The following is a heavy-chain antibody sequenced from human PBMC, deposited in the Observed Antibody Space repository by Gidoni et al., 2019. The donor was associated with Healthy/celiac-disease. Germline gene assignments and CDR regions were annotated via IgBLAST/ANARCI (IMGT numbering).Heavy chain of an antibody. J-gene: IGHJ3*02. CDR2: ISSNGGSK. CDR3: VKAFTLAGHVEMATIHDAFDI. D-gene: IGHD5-12*01. Sequence: EVQLVESGGGLVQPGGSLRLSWVRQAPGKGLEYVSAISSNGGSKYYADSVKGRFTISRDNSKNTLYLQMSSLRAEDTAVYYCVKAFTLAGHVEMATIHDAFDIWGQGTMVTVSS. V-gene: IGHV3-64D*08.